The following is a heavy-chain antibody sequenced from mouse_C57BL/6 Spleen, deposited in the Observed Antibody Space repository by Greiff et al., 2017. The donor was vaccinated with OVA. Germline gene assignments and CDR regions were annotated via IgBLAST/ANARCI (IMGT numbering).Heavy chain of an antibody. V-gene: IGHV1-52*01. D-gene: IGHD2-3*01. CDR2: IDPSDSET. J-gene: IGHJ4*01. CDR3: AKGDGYSYAMDY. Sequence: QVQLQQPGAELVRPGSSVKLSCKASGYTFTSYWMHWVKQRPIQGLEWIGNIDPSDSETHYNQKFKDKATLTVDKSSSTAYMQLSSLTSEDSAVYYCAKGDGYSYAMDYWGQGTSVTVSS. CDR1: GYTFTSYW.